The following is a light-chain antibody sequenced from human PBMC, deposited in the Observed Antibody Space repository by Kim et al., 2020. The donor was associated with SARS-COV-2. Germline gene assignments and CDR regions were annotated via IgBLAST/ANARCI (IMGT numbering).Light chain of an antibody. Sequence: DIQMTQSPSSLSASVGDRVTITCRASQSISSYLNWYQQKPGKAPKLLIYAASSLQSGVPSRFSGSGSGTDFTLTISSLQPEDFATYYCQKSYSTPKTFGQGTKLEI. CDR3: QKSYSTPKT. CDR2: AAS. CDR1: QSISSY. J-gene: IGKJ2*01. V-gene: IGKV1-39*01.